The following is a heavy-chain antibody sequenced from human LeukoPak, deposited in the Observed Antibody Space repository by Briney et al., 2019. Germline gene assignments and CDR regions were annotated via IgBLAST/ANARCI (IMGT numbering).Heavy chain of an antibody. CDR3: ARLFRYYYGSGAPRGYFDY. D-gene: IGHD3-10*01. Sequence: PSETLSLTCTVSGGSISSYYWSWIRQPPGKGLEWIGEINHSGSTNYNPSLKSRVTISIDTSKNQLSLKLSSVTAADTAVYFCARLFRYYYGSGAPRGYFDYWGQGTLVTVSS. CDR1: GGSISSYY. CDR2: INHSGST. J-gene: IGHJ4*02. V-gene: IGHV4-34*01.